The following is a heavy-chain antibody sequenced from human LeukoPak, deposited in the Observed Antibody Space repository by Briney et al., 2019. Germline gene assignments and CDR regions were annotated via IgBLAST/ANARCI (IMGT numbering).Heavy chain of an antibody. CDR2: IYTSGST. CDR3: ARQGVVVPAAHNLYGDYPDAFDI. J-gene: IGHJ3*02. Sequence: SETLSLTCTVSGGSISSYYWSWIRQPAGKGLEWIGRIYTSGSTNYNPSLKSRVTISVDTSKNQFSLKLSSVTAADTAVYYCARQGVVVPAAHNLYGDYPDAFDIWGQGTMVTVSS. D-gene: IGHD2-2*01. V-gene: IGHV4-4*07. CDR1: GGSISSYY.